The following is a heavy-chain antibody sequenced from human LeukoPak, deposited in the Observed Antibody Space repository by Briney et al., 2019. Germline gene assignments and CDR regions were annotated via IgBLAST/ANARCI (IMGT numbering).Heavy chain of an antibody. CDR2: IYYSGST. J-gene: IGHJ4*02. V-gene: IGHV4-59*08. Sequence: SETLSLTCTVSGGSISSYYWSWIRQPPGKGLEWIGYIYYSGSTNYNPSLKSRVTISVDTSKNQFSLKLNSVTAADTAVYYCARHALRGGFDSWGQGTLVAVSS. CDR1: GGSISSYY. CDR3: ARHALRGGFDS. D-gene: IGHD5-12*01.